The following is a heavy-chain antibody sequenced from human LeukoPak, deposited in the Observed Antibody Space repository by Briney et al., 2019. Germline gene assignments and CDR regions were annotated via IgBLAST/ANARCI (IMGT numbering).Heavy chain of an antibody. CDR3: ARARRIAAAGTNPGDY. CDR1: GYTLTGYY. J-gene: IGHJ4*02. D-gene: IGHD6-13*01. V-gene: IGHV1-2*02. CDR2: INPNSGGT. Sequence: GASVEVSCKASGYTLTGYYMHWVRQAPGQGLEWMGSINPNSGGTNYAQKFQGRVTMTRDTSISTAYMELSRLRSDDTAVYYCARARRIAAAGTNPGDYWGRGTLVTVSS.